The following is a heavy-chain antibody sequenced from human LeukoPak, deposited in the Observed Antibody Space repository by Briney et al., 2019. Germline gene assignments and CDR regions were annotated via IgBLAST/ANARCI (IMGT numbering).Heavy chain of an antibody. D-gene: IGHD3-10*01. CDR1: GGSISSYY. CDR2: IYYSGST. V-gene: IGHV4-59*08. J-gene: IGHJ4*02. CDR3: AGRYYYGSGSPDDY. Sequence: SETLSLTCTVSGGSISSYYWSWIRQPPGKGLEWIGYIYYSGSTNYNPSLKSRVTISVDTSKNQFSLKLSSVTAADTAVYYCAGRYYYGSGSPDDYWGQGTLVTVSS.